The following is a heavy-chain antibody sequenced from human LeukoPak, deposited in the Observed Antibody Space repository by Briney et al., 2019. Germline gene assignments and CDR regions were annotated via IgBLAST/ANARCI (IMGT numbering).Heavy chain of an antibody. CDR2: ISGSGGST. Sequence: PGGSLRLSCAASGFTVSSNYMSWVRQAPGKGLEWVSAISGSGGSTYYADSVKGRFTISRDNSKNTLYLQMNSLRAEDTAVYYCAKAMATPSRVRLDSGYYFDYWGQGTLVTVSS. V-gene: IGHV3-23*01. D-gene: IGHD5-24*01. CDR1: GFTVSSNY. J-gene: IGHJ4*02. CDR3: AKAMATPSRVRLDSGYYFDY.